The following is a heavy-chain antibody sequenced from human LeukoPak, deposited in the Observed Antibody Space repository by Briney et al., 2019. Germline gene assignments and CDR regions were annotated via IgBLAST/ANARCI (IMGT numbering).Heavy chain of an antibody. D-gene: IGHD3-22*01. Sequence: GGSLRLSCAASGFTFSDYYMSWIRQAPGKGLEWVSYISSSGSTIYYADSVKGRFTISRDNAKNSLYLQMNSLRAEDTAVYYCARDNNYDSSGYGPHYYYYMDVWGKGTTVTVSS. V-gene: IGHV3-11*04. J-gene: IGHJ6*03. CDR1: GFTFSDYY. CDR3: ARDNNYDSSGYGPHYYYYMDV. CDR2: ISSSGSTI.